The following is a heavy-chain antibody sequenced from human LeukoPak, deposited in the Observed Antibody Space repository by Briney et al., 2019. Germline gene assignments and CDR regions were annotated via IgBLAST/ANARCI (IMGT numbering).Heavy chain of an antibody. J-gene: IGHJ6*02. D-gene: IGHD6-19*01. CDR2: IYPGDSDT. Sequence: GESLKISCKGSGYSFTSYWIGWVRQVPGKGLEWMGIIYPGDSDTRYSPSFQGQVTISADKSISTAYLQWSSLKASDTAMYYCARHKPTVAGSVGIYGMDVWGQGTTVTVSS. CDR3: ARHKPTVAGSVGIYGMDV. CDR1: GYSFTSYW. V-gene: IGHV5-51*01.